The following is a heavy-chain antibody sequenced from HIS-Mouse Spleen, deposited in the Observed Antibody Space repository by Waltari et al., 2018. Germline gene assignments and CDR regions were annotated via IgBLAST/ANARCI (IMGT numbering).Heavy chain of an antibody. CDR3: ARVYYDFWSGYYY. D-gene: IGHD3-3*01. J-gene: IGHJ4*02. V-gene: IGHV1-8*01. CDR1: GYTFTSYD. CDR2: MNPNSGNT. Sequence: QVPLVQSGAEVKKPGASVKVSCKASGYTFTSYDSNWCRQATGKGLQWMGWMNPNSGNTGYAQKFQGRVTMTRNTSISTAYMELSSLRSEDTAVYYCARVYYDFWSGYYYWGQGTLVTVSS.